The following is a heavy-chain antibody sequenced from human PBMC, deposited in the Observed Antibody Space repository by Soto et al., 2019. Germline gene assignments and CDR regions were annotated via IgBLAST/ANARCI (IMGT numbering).Heavy chain of an antibody. CDR1: GFTFSSYV. CDR3: ASRAKTATTKWVACDI. Sequence: EVQLLESGGGLVQPGGSLRLSCAASGFTFSSYVMNWVRQAPGKGLEWVSTISYSADKTFYADSVKGRFTISRDNSRDTLFLQMTSLRADDAAVYYSASRAKTATTKWVACDIWCKGTMVTVSS. V-gene: IGHV3-23*01. D-gene: IGHD1-7*01. J-gene: IGHJ3*02. CDR2: ISYSADKT.